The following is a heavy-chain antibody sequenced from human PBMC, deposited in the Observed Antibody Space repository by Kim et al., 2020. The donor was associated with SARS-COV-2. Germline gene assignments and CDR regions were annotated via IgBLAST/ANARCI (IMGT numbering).Heavy chain of an antibody. V-gene: IGHV1-18*01. CDR3: ARDLDYGGNLLGY. Sequence: YAQKLQGRVTMTTDPSTSTAYMELRSLRSDDTAVYYCARDLDYGGNLLGYWGQGTLVTVSS. J-gene: IGHJ4*02. D-gene: IGHD4-17*01.